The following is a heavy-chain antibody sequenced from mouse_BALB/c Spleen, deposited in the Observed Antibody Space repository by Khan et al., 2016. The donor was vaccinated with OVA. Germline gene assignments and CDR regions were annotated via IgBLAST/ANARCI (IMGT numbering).Heavy chain of an antibody. J-gene: IGHJ3*01. CDR3: TRAGYEAFAF. CDR2: IYPGNSDT. CDR1: GYIFTDYL. V-gene: IGHV1-5*01. D-gene: IGHD2-12*01. Sequence: VQLQQSGTVLARPGASVRMSCKTSGYIFTDYLMHWVKQRPGQGLEWIGSIYPGNSDTNYNQKFKDKAKLTSVPSATTAYMDFSSLTDEDSAVXYRTRAGYEAFAFWGQGTLVTVST.